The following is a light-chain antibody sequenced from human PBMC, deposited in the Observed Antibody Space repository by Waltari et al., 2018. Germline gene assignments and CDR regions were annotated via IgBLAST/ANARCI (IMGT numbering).Light chain of an antibody. J-gene: IGKJ1*01. CDR3: QKYNRLPAT. CDR1: ESVGKY. V-gene: IGKV3-20*01. Sequence: EIVLTQSPGPLSLSPGERATLSCRASESVGKYLAWYQQRPGQAPRLVMFHASNRSTGIPDRFRGSGSGTDFSLTISRLEPEDFAVYYCQKYNRLPATFGQGTKVEIK. CDR2: HAS.